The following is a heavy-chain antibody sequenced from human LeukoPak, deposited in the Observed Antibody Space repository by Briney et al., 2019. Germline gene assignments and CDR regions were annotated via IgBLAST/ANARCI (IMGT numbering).Heavy chain of an antibody. V-gene: IGHV3-43*02. CDR3: AKGIFGVALLLGDY. J-gene: IGHJ4*02. CDR2: INANSGTR. Sequence: PGGSLRLSCEASGFAFSFFAMSWLRHPPGKGLEWVSTINANSGTRSYAASVRGRFTISRDNSKNSLYLQMNSLRTEDTALYYCAKGIFGVALLLGDYWGQGTLVTVSS. CDR1: GFAFSFFA. D-gene: IGHD3-3*01.